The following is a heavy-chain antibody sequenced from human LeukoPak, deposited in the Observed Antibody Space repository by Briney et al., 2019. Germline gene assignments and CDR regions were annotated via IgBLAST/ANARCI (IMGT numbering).Heavy chain of an antibody. CDR3: AKDLSPAAA. CDR2: ISGSGDDT. CDR1: GFTFSSYD. D-gene: IGHD6-25*01. V-gene: IGHV3-23*01. Sequence: GGSLRLSCAASGFTFSSYDMSWVRQAPGKGLEWVSAISGSGDDTYYADSVKGRFTISRDNSKNTLYMQMNSLRAEDTAVYYCAKDLSPAAAWGQGTLVTVSS. J-gene: IGHJ5*02.